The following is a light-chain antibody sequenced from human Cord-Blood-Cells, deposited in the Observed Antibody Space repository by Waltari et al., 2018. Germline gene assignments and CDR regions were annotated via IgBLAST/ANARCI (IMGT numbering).Light chain of an antibody. Sequence: QSALTQPASVSGSPGQSITTSCTGTSSDVGSYNLVTWYQQHPGKAPKLMIYEGSKRPSWVSNRFSGSKSGNTASLTISGLQAEDEADYYCCSYAGSSTFFGTGTKVAVL. CDR3: CSYAGSSTF. V-gene: IGLV2-23*03. CDR2: EGS. J-gene: IGLJ1*01. CDR1: SSDVGSYNL.